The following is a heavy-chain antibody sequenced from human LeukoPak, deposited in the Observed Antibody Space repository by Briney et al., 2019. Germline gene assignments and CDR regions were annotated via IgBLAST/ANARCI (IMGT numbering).Heavy chain of an antibody. Sequence: SETLSLTCTVSGGSISSSSYYWGWIRQPPGKGLEWIGSIYYSGSTYYNPSLKSRVTISVDTSKNQFSLKLSSVTAADTAVYYCARDLKVYCINGVCPFDIWGQGTMVTVSS. J-gene: IGHJ3*02. CDR2: IYYSGST. D-gene: IGHD2-8*01. CDR1: GGSISSSSYY. V-gene: IGHV4-39*07. CDR3: ARDLKVYCINGVCPFDI.